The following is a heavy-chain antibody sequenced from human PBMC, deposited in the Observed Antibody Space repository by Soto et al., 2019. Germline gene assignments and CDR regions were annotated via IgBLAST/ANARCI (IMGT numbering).Heavy chain of an antibody. CDR1: GGSISSYY. J-gene: IGHJ5*02. V-gene: IGHV4-59*08. Sequence: QVQLQESGPGLVKPSETLSLTCPVSGGSISSYYWSWIRQPPGKGLEWIGSIYYSGSTNYNPSLTSRVTISVDTSKNQFSLKLTSVTAADTAVYYCARLVWSYGTWFDPWGQGTLVTVSS. CDR2: IYYSGST. D-gene: IGHD5-18*01. CDR3: ARLVWSYGTWFDP.